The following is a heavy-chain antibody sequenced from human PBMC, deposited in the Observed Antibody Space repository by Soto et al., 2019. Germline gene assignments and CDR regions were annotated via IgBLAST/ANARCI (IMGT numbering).Heavy chain of an antibody. V-gene: IGHV4-59*01. Sequence: QVQLQESGPGLVKPSETLSLTCTVSGDSISRYYWSWIRLSPGKGLEWIGYIYYSGETNYNPSVKSRVTILVDRTKNQFSLKLSSVTAADTAVYYCARDQGGEFLKGSGMDVWGQGTTVTVSS. CDR3: ARDQGGEFLKGSGMDV. J-gene: IGHJ6*02. CDR2: IYYSGET. CDR1: GDSISRYY. D-gene: IGHD3-10*01.